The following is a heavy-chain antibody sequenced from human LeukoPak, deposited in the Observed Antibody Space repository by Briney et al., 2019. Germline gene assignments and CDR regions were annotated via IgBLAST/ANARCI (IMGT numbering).Heavy chain of an antibody. V-gene: IGHV4-34*01. D-gene: IGHD3-16*01. Sequence: SETLSLTCAVYGGSFSGYYWSWIRQPPGKGLEWIGEINHSGSTNYNPSLKSRLTISVDTSKNQFSLKLSSVTAADTAVYYCARDSRGGGPDFDYWGLGTLVTVSS. CDR1: GGSFSGYY. CDR3: ARDSRGGGPDFDY. J-gene: IGHJ4*02. CDR2: INHSGST.